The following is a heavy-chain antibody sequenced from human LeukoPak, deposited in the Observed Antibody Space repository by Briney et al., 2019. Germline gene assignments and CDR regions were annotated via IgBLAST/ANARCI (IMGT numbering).Heavy chain of an antibody. CDR1: GYTFTSYY. J-gene: IGHJ5*02. CDR3: ERGAAAKYNWFDP. V-gene: IGHV1-46*01. D-gene: IGHD6-13*01. CDR2: INPSGGST. Sequence: ASVKVSCKASGYTFTSYYMHWVRQAPGQGLEWRGIINPSGGSTSYAQKFQGRVTVTRDTSTSTVYMELSSLRSEDTDVYYCERGAAAKYNWFDPWGQGIMVTVSS.